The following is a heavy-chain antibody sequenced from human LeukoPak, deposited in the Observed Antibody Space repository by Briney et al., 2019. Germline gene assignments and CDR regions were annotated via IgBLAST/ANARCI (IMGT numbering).Heavy chain of an antibody. CDR3: ARGGLGSAFDN. V-gene: IGHV3-23*01. D-gene: IGHD6-19*01. CDR1: GFTFSSYA. CDR2: ISGSGGST. Sequence: SGGSLRLSCAASGFTFSSYALSWVRQAPGKGLECVSAISGSGGSTYSADSFKGRLTISRDNPKNTLYLQINSLRTDDTAVFYCARGGLGSAFDNWGQGTLVTVSS. J-gene: IGHJ4*02.